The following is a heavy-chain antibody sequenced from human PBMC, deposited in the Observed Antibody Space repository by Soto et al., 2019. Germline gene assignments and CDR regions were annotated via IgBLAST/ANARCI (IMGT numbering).Heavy chain of an antibody. CDR3: AGGQNWNYGPYYGMDV. Sequence: QVQLVQSGAEVKKPGSSVKVSCKASGGTFSSYAISWVRQAPGQGLEWMGGIIPIFGTANYAQKFQGRVTITADKPTSTAYMELSSLRSEDTAVYYCAGGQNWNYGPYYGMDVWGQGTTVTVSS. CDR1: GGTFSSYA. J-gene: IGHJ6*02. D-gene: IGHD1-7*01. V-gene: IGHV1-69*06. CDR2: IIPIFGTA.